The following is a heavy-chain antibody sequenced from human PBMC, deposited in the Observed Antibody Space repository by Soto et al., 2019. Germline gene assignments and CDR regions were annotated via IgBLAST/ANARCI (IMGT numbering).Heavy chain of an antibody. D-gene: IGHD2-21*01. CDR3: ARALPYWSPNWFDP. Sequence: QVQLVQSGSELKKPCASVKVYCKASGYTFTSYAMNCVRQAPGQGLELMGWINTNTGNPTYAQGFTGRFVFSLDTYVSTAYLQICSLKTEDTAEYYCARALPYWSPNWFDPWGQGTMVTVSS. CDR1: GYTFTSYA. J-gene: IGHJ5*02. CDR2: INTNTGNP. V-gene: IGHV7-4-1*01.